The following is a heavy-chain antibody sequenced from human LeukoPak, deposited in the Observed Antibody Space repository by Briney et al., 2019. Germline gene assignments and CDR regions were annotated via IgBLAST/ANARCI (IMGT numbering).Heavy chain of an antibody. CDR3: ARDNVATTLDY. J-gene: IGHJ4*02. Sequence: GGSLRLSCAASGFTFSSYGMHGVRQAPGKGLEWVAVIWYDGSNKYYADSVKGRFTISRDNSKNTLYLQMNSLRAEDTAVYYCARDNVATTLDYWGQGTLVTVSS. V-gene: IGHV3-33*01. CDR1: GFTFSSYG. CDR2: IWYDGSNK. D-gene: IGHD5-24*01.